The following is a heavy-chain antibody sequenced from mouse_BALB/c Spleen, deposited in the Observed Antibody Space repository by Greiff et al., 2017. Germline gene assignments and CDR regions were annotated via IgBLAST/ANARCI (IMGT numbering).Heavy chain of an antibody. CDR2: INSNGGST. D-gene: IGHD3-3*01. J-gene: IGHJ4*01. CDR3: ARVGGPFYAMDY. Sequence: EVMLVESGGGLVQPGGSLKLSCAASGFTFSSYGMSWVRQTPDKRLELVATINSNGGSTYYPDSVKGRFTISRDNAKNTLYLQMSSLKSEDTAMYYCARVGGPFYAMDYWGQGTSVTVSS. CDR1: GFTFSSYG. V-gene: IGHV5-6-3*01.